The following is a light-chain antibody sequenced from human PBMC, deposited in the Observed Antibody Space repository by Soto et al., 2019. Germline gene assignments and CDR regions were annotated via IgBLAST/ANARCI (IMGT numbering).Light chain of an antibody. V-gene: IGKV3-20*01. CDR3: QQSGNSPPT. J-gene: IGKJ1*01. CDR2: AAS. CDR1: QSVSSSY. Sequence: EVVLTQSPGTLPVSLGERASLSRRASQSVSSSYLAWYQQKPGQAPRLLIYAASNRATGIPDRFSGSGSGTDFTLTISRLEPEDFAVYYCQQSGNSPPTCGQGTKVDIK.